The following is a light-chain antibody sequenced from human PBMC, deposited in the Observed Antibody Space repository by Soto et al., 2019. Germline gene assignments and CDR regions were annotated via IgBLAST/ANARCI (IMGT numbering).Light chain of an antibody. CDR2: DAS. J-gene: IGKJ2*02. V-gene: IGKV3-11*01. Sequence: EIVMTQSPATLSVSPGERSTLSCRASQSVNSYLAWYQQKPGQAPRLLIYDASNRATGIPARFSASGSGTDFTLTISSLEPEDFAVYYCQQRSSWPRTFGQGTKVDIK. CDR3: QQRSSWPRT. CDR1: QSVNSY.